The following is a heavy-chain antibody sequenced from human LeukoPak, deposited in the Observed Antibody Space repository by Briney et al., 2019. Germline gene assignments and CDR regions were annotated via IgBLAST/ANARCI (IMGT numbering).Heavy chain of an antibody. D-gene: IGHD5-12*01. CDR1: GYTFTSYA. J-gene: IGHJ4*02. Sequence: GASVKVSCTAPGYTFTSYAMHWVRQAPGQRLGRMGWINAGNGKTKYSQKFQGRVTITRDTSASTAYKQLSSLRSEDTAVYYCARGKSGDDYCDYWGQRPRVTVSS. V-gene: IGHV1-3*01. CDR2: INAGNGKT. CDR3: ARGKSGDDYCDY.